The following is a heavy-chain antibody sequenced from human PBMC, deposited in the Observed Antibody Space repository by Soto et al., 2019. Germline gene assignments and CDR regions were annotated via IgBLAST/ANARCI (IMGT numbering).Heavy chain of an antibody. Sequence: EVHLVESGGGLVQRGRSLRLSCAASGFTFDDYAMHWVRQAPGKGLEWVSGIRWNSDITGYADSVKGRFTISKNNAKNSLFLQMNSLRAEDTALYFCAKDTYIIVGGTHIDFWGRGTLVSVSS. CDR3: AKDTYIIVGGTHIDF. CDR2: IRWNSDIT. J-gene: IGHJ4*02. CDR1: GFTFDDYA. D-gene: IGHD1-26*01. V-gene: IGHV3-9*01.